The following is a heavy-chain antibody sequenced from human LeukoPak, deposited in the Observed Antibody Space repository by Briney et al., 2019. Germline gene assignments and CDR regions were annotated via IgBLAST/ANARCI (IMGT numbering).Heavy chain of an antibody. Sequence: GGSLRLSCAASGFTFSSYWMNWARQAPGKGLEWVASINHNGNVNYYVDSVKGRFTISRDNAKNSLYLQMSNLRAEDTAVYYCARDGYSGYDFGYWGQGTLVTVSS. CDR2: INHNGNVN. J-gene: IGHJ4*02. V-gene: IGHV3-7*03. D-gene: IGHD5-12*01. CDR3: ARDGYSGYDFGY. CDR1: GFTFSSYW.